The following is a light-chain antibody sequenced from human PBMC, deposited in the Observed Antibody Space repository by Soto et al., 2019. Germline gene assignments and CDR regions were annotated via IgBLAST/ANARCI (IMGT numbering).Light chain of an antibody. V-gene: IGKV3D-20*02. CDR2: DSS. J-gene: IGKJ4*01. CDR1: QSVSSSY. CDR3: QQRSVWPLT. Sequence: EIVLTQSPGTLSFPPGEIATLSCRASQSVSSSYLAWYQQKRGQAPRLLIYDSSNRATGIPARFSGSGSGTDFSLIISSLEPEDFAVYYCQQRSVWPLTFGGGTKVDIK.